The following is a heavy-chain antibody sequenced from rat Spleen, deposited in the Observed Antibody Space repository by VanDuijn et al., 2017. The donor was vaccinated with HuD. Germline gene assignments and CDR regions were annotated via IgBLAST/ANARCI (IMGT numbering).Heavy chain of an antibody. CDR2: ISYDGSST. CDR1: GFTFSDFN. D-gene: IGHD5-1*01. Sequence: EVQLVESGGGLVQPGRSLKLSCSASGFTFSDFNMAWVRQAPTKGLEWVATISYDGSSTYYRDSVKGRFTISRDNAKSTLYLQMDSLRSEDTATYYCARQNWPYYFDYWGQGVMVTVSS. V-gene: IGHV5-7*01. CDR3: ARQNWPYYFDY. J-gene: IGHJ2*01.